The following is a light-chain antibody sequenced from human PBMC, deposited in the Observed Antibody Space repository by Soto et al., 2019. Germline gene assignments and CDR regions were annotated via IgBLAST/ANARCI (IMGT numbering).Light chain of an antibody. Sequence: QLVLTQSPSASASLGASVKLTCTLSSGHSSYAIAWHQQQPEKGPRYLMKLSSDGSHSKGDGIPDRFSGSSSGAERYLPISSLQSEDEAHYRCPTWDIGARVVFGGGTKLTVL. CDR2: LSSDGSH. V-gene: IGLV4-69*01. J-gene: IGLJ2*01. CDR3: PTWDIGARVV. CDR1: SGHSSYA.